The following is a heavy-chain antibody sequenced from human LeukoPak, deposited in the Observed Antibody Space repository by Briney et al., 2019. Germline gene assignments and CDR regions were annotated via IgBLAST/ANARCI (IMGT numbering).Heavy chain of an antibody. J-gene: IGHJ4*02. CDR2: IKQDESEK. CDR3: ARGPTYGDRVDYLDS. Sequence: GGSLRLSCAASGFILRSHWRAWVRQAAGRGMERVAHIKQDESEKHYVDSVEGRFTLSRDDAKNSLYLQMNNLRVDDTAVYYCARGPTYGDRVDYLDSWGQGTLVTVSS. V-gene: IGHV3-7*01. CDR1: GFILRSHW. D-gene: IGHD4-17*01.